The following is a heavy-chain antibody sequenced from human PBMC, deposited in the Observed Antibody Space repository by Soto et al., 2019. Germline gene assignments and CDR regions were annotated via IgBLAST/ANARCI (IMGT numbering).Heavy chain of an antibody. CDR3: GRGVDYGDYAIDY. J-gene: IGHJ4*02. V-gene: IGHV3-33*01. Sequence: QVQLVESGGGVVQPGRSLRLSCAASGFTFSNNGMHWVRQAPGKGLEWLAVIWYDGSNEYFADSVKGRFTISRDNSKNTLFLQMDSLRAEDTAVYYCGRGVDYGDYAIDYWGQGTLVTVSS. CDR1: GFTFSNNG. D-gene: IGHD4-17*01. CDR2: IWYDGSNE.